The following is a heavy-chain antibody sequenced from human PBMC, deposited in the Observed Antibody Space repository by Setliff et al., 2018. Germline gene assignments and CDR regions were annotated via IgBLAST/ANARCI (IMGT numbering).Heavy chain of an antibody. CDR1: GGSISSGSYY. J-gene: IGHJ4*02. V-gene: IGHV4-61*02. D-gene: IGHD1-26*01. CDR3: ARDNTIVGATDY. CDR2: LHTSGST. Sequence: SETLSLTCAVSGGSISSGSYYWSWIRQPAGKGLEWVGRLHTSGSTSYNPSLKSRATISVDTSKNQFSLNLSSVTAADTAVYFCARDNTIVGATDYWGQGTLVTVSS.